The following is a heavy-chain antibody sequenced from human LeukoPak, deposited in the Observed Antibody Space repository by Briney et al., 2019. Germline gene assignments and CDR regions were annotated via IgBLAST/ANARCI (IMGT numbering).Heavy chain of an antibody. D-gene: IGHD6-19*01. V-gene: IGHV3-30*18. J-gene: IGHJ5*02. CDR1: GFTLSTYG. CDR3: AKDLYGGDWYNYFDL. Sequence: GGSLRLSCAASGFTLSTYGMHWVRQAPGKGLEWVAMISHDGNSKQYADFAKGRFTISRDNSKNTLYLQMNSLTTEDTAVYHCAKDLYGGDWYNYFDLWGQGALVTVSS. CDR2: ISHDGNSK.